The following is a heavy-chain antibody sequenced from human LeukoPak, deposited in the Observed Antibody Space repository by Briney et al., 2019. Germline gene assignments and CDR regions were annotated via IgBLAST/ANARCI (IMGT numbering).Heavy chain of an antibody. CDR2: IYYSGST. CDR3: ARRPYDYVWGSYRSYYMDV. J-gene: IGHJ6*03. D-gene: IGHD3-16*02. V-gene: IGHV4-39*01. Sequence: PSETLSLTCTVSGGSISSSSYYWGWIRQPPGKGLEWIGSIYYSGSTYYNPSLKSRVTISVDTSKNQFSLKLSSVTAADTAVYYCARRPYDYVWGSYRSYYMDVWGKGTTVTVSS. CDR1: GGSISSSSYY.